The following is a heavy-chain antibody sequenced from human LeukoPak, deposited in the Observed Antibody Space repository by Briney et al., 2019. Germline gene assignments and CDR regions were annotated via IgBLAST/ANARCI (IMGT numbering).Heavy chain of an antibody. CDR2: ISYDGSNK. CDR1: GFTFSSNG. D-gene: IGHD4-23*01. Sequence: GGSLRLSCAASGFTFSSNGMHWVRQAPGKGLEWVAVISYDGSNKYYADSARGRFTISRDNSKNRLYVQMNSLRPDDTAVYYCAKTPYGGKTPGYFDYWGQGTLVTVSS. CDR3: AKTPYGGKTPGYFDY. V-gene: IGHV3-30*18. J-gene: IGHJ4*02.